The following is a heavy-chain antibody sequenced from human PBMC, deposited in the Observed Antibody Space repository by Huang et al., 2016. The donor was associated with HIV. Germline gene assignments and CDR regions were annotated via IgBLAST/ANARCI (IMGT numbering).Heavy chain of an antibody. CDR3: ARGRVTSSGVVQSYDY. J-gene: IGHJ4*02. D-gene: IGHD3-3*01. CDR1: GASIASGSYF. Sequence: VQLQESGPGLVKPSQTLSLSCNVSGASIASGSYFWNWIRQPAGGGLEWLGHFYTTGSTDHNPALKMRVAGSSDTSKNQFSLSLRSVTAADTAVYFCARGRVTSSGVVQSYDYWGQGSLVTVSS. V-gene: IGHV4-61*09. CDR2: FYTTGST.